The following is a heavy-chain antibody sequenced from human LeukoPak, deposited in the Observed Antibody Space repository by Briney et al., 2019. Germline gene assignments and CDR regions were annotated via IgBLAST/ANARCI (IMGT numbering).Heavy chain of an antibody. Sequence: SETLSLTCTVSGGSISSGGYYWSWIRQHPGKGLEWIGYIYYSGSTYYNPSLKSRVTISVDTSKNQFSLKLSSVTAADTAVYYCARGGFTYFDYWGQGTLVTVSS. J-gene: IGHJ4*02. CDR2: IYYSGST. CDR1: GGSISSGGYY. V-gene: IGHV4-31*03. CDR3: ARGGFTYFDY.